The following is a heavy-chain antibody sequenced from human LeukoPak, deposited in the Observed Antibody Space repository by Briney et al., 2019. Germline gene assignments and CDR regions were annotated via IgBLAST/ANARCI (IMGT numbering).Heavy chain of an antibody. CDR2: SSGSGGST. Sequence: GGSLRLSCAASGFTFSSYAMSWVRQAPGKGLEWVSGSSGSGGSTYYADSVKGRFTISRDNSKNTLYLQMNSLRVEDTAVYYCAKDRVVGATGGPFDIWGQGTMVTVSS. V-gene: IGHV3-23*01. CDR1: GFTFSSYA. J-gene: IGHJ3*02. D-gene: IGHD1-26*01. CDR3: AKDRVVGATGGPFDI.